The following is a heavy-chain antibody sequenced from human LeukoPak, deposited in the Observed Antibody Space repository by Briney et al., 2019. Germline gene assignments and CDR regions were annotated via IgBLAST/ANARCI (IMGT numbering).Heavy chain of an antibody. D-gene: IGHD6-19*01. V-gene: IGHV4-59*01. CDR3: ARGPPDSQWLVWYHLDY. CDR2: IYYSGST. CDR1: GGSINNYY. J-gene: IGHJ4*02. Sequence: PSETLSLTCAVSGGSINNYYWSWIRQPPRKGLEWIGDIYYSGSTNYNSALKGRVTISVDTSKNQFSLFLSSVTAADTAVYYCARGPPDSQWLVWYHLDYWGQGTLVTVSS.